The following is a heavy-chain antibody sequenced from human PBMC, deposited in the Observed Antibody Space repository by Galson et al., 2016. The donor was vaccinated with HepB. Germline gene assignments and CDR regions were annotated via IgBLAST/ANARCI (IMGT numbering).Heavy chain of an antibody. D-gene: IGHD5-12*01. CDR1: GFTFSSYN. Sequence: SLRLSCAASGFTFSSYNMNWVRQAPGKGLEWVSGISWTSHMTGYADSVKGRFTISRDNAKNSLYLQMNSLRVEDTGLYYCAKARARGDYTGYLAETDSWGQGALVTVSS. J-gene: IGHJ5*01. CDR2: ISWTSHMT. V-gene: IGHV3-9*01. CDR3: AKARARGDYTGYLAETDS.